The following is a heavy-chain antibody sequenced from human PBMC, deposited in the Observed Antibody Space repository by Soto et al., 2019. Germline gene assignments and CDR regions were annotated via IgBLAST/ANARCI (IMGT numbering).Heavy chain of an antibody. Sequence: TLSLTCTVSGGSISSYYWNWIRQPPGKGLEWIGHTFYSGSTNYNPSLKSRVTISVDTSKNQFSLKLSSVTAADTAVYYCASQGQLGRTDSWGQGTLVTVSS. D-gene: IGHD3-3*02. CDR2: TFYSGST. CDR1: GGSISSYY. J-gene: IGHJ4*02. CDR3: ASQGQLGRTDS. V-gene: IGHV4-59*08.